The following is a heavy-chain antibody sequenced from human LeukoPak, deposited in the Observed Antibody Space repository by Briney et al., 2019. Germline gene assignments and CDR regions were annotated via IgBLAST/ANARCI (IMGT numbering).Heavy chain of an antibody. J-gene: IGHJ6*03. Sequence: PSETLSLTCSVYGGSFTGYYWSWIRQPPGEGLEWLGQINHSGSTNYNPSLKSRVTISVDTSKNQFSLKLSSVTAADTAVYYCARRLGRKFGERFYYYHYMDVWGKGTTVTISS. CDR3: ARRLGRKFGERFYYYHYMDV. D-gene: IGHD3-10*01. CDR2: INHSGST. V-gene: IGHV4-34*01. CDR1: GGSFTGYY.